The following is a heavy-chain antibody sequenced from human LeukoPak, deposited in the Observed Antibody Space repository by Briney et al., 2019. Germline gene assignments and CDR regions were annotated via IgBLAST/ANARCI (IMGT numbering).Heavy chain of an antibody. Sequence: GASVKVSCKASGGTFSSYAISWVRQAPGQGLEWMGGIIPIFGTANYAQKFQGRVTITADESTSTAYMELSSLRPEDTAVYYCASPSGYGFFDYWGQGTRVTASP. D-gene: IGHD5-12*01. CDR1: GGTFSSYA. CDR3: ASPSGYGFFDY. J-gene: IGHJ4*02. CDR2: IIPIFGTA. V-gene: IGHV1-69*13.